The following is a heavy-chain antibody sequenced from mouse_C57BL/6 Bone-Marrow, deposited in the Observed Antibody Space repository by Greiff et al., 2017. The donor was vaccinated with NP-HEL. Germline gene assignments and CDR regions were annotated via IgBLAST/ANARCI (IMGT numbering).Heavy chain of an antibody. CDR3: ARDEVLPFAY. J-gene: IGHJ3*01. CDR2: ISDGGSYT. Sequence: EVKVVDSGVGLVKPGGSLKLSCAASGFTFSSYAMSWVRQTPEKRLEWVATISDGGSYTYYPDNVKGRFTISRDNAKNNLYLQMSHLKSEDTAMYYCARDEVLPFAYWGQGTLVTVSA. V-gene: IGHV5-4*01. CDR1: GFTFSSYA. D-gene: IGHD1-1*01.